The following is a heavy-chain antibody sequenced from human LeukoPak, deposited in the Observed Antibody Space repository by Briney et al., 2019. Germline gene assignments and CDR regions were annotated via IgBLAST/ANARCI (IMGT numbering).Heavy chain of an antibody. V-gene: IGHV3-9*01. D-gene: IGHD5-18*01. CDR2: ISWNSGSI. CDR1: GFTFDDYA. J-gene: IGHJ6*02. Sequence: GGSLRLSCAASGFTFDDYAMHWVRQAPGKGLEGVSGISWNSGSIGYADSVKGRFTISRDNAKNSLYLQMNSLRAEDTALYYCAKDIERYSYDPYYYYGMDVWGQGTTVTVSS. CDR3: AKDIERYSYDPYYYYGMDV.